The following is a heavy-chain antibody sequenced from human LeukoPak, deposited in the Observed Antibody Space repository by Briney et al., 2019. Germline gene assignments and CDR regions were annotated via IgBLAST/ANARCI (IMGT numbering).Heavy chain of an antibody. D-gene: IGHD3-10*01. CDR2: INWNGETT. CDR1: GFTFSSYS. Sequence: TGGSLRLSCAASGFTFSSYSMSWVRQAPGKGLEWVSGINWNGETTGYVDSVKGRFTISRDNAKNSLYLQMNSLRAEDTALYYCATHSYYYGSGSYPHYLDYWGQGTLVTVSS. J-gene: IGHJ4*02. V-gene: IGHV3-20*04. CDR3: ATHSYYYGSGSYPHYLDY.